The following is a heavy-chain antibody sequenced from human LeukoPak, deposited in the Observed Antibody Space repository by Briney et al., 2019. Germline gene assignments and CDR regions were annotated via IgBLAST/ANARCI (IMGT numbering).Heavy chain of an antibody. Sequence: GASVKVSCKASGYTFTGYYMHWVRQAPGQGLEWMGWIKPNNGGTNYAQKFQGRVTMTRDTSTSTVYMELSSLRSDDTAVYYCARLGYYYDSLGHYDYWGQGTLVIVSS. V-gene: IGHV1-2*02. CDR1: GYTFTGYY. CDR2: IKPNNGGT. CDR3: ARLGYYYDSLGHYDY. D-gene: IGHD3-22*01. J-gene: IGHJ4*02.